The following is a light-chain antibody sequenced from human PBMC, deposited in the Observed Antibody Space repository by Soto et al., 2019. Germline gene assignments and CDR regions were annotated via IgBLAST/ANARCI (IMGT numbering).Light chain of an antibody. J-gene: IGLJ2*01. V-gene: IGLV2-8*01. CDR1: SSDVGGYNY. CDR2: EVS. CDR3: SSYAGSNNSL. Sequence: QSVLTQPPSASGSPGQSVTISCTGTSSDVGGYNYVSWYQQHPGKAPKLMIYEVSKRPSGVPDRFSGSKSGNTASLTVSGLQAEDEADYYCSSYAGSNNSLFGGGTKLT.